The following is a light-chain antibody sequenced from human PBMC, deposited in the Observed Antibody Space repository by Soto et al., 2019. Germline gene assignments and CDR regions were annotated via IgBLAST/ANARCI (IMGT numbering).Light chain of an antibody. CDR3: CSYAGSRTFPYV. Sequence: QSVLTQPASVSGSPGQSITISCTGTSSDVGSYNLVSWYQQHPGKAPKLMIYEGSKRPSGVSNRFSGSKSGNTASLTISGLQAEDEADYYCCSYAGSRTFPYVFGTGTKVTVL. CDR1: SSDVGSYNL. V-gene: IGLV2-23*03. CDR2: EGS. J-gene: IGLJ1*01.